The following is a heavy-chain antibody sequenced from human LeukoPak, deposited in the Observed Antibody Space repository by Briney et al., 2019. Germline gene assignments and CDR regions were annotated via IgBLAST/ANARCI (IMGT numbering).Heavy chain of an antibody. CDR2: INPNSGGT. V-gene: IGHV1-2*02. Sequence: ASVKVSCKASGYTFTGYYMHWVRQAPGQGLEWMGWINPNSGGTNYAQKFQGRVTMTRDTSISTAYMELSRLRSDDTAVYYCARECHIPYGSGRYYSLSFDYWGPGILVTVST. CDR1: GYTFTGYY. J-gene: IGHJ4*02. D-gene: IGHD3-10*01. CDR3: ARECHIPYGSGRYYSLSFDY.